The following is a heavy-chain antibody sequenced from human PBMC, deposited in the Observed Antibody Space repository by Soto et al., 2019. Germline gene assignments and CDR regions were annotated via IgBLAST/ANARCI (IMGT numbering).Heavy chain of an antibody. V-gene: IGHV4-4*02. CDR3: ARYSITITVVQGFGY. Sequence: SETLSLTCAVSGGSISSSNWWSWVRQPPGKGLEWIGEIYHSGSTNYNPSLKSRVTISVDKSKNQFSLKLSSVTAADTAVYYCARYSITITVVQGFGYWGQGPLGIVSS. J-gene: IGHJ4*02. D-gene: IGHD3-22*01. CDR2: IYHSGST. CDR1: GGSISSSNW.